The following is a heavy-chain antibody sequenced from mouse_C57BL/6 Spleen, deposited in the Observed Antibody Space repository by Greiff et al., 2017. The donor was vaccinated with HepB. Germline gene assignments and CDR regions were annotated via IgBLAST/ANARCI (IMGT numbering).Heavy chain of an antibody. D-gene: IGHD2-3*01. CDR2: IYPRSGNT. CDR3: ASHDGYWYFDV. Sequence: VKLQESGAELARPGASVKLSCKASGYTFTSYGISWVKQRTGQGLEWIGEIYPRSGNTYYNEKFKGKATLTADKSSSTAYMELRSLTSEDSAVYFCASHDGYWYFDVWGTGTTVTVSS. J-gene: IGHJ1*03. V-gene: IGHV1-81*01. CDR1: GYTFTSYG.